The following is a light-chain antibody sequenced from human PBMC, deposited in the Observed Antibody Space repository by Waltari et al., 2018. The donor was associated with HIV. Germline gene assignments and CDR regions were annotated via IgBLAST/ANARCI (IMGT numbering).Light chain of an antibody. CDR3: QQYNLWPPIT. CDR1: QSVATN. CDR2: SAS. Sequence: EIIMTQSPNTLSVAPGERATFSCRASQSVATNLAWYQQKTGQAPRLLIHSASTRATGVPPRFSGSGSGTEFTLTISSLQSEDFAIYYCQQYNLWPPITFGQGTRL. J-gene: IGKJ5*01. V-gene: IGKV3-15*01.